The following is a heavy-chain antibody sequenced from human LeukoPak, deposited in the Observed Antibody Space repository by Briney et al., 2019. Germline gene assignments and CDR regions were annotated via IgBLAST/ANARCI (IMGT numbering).Heavy chain of an antibody. Sequence: SETLSLTCAVYGGSFSGYYWSWIRQPPGKGLEWIGTIYHRGNTYYNPSLNSRVSISVDTSKNQFSLRLSSVTAADTAVYYCAREIVAGLGVSFDIWGQGTMVTVSS. J-gene: IGHJ3*02. CDR2: IYHRGNT. V-gene: IGHV4-34*01. D-gene: IGHD5-12*01. CDR1: GGSFSGYY. CDR3: AREIVAGLGVSFDI.